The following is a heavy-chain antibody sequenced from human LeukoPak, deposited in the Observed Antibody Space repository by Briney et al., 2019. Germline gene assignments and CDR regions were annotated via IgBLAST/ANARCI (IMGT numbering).Heavy chain of an antibody. CDR3: ASAISYSGGY. J-gene: IGHJ4*02. D-gene: IGHD3-10*01. CDR2: IGGDGSST. Sequence: PGGSLRLSCAASGFTFSSYWMHWVRHVPGKGLEWVSGIGGDGSSTNYAGSVRGRFTISRDNAKNTLYLQINSLRAEDTAVYHCASAISYSGGYWGQGTLVTVSS. V-gene: IGHV3-74*01. CDR1: GFTFSSYW.